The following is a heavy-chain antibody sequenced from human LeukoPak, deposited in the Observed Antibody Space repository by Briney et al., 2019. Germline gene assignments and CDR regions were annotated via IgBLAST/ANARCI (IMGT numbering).Heavy chain of an antibody. CDR2: IYPGDSDT. D-gene: IGHD5-24*01. CDR3: ARQRDGYNLDY. Sequence: GESLKIPCKGSGYSFTNYWIGWVRQMPGKGLEWRGIIYPGDSDTRYSPSFQGQVTISADKSISSAYLQWSSLKASDTAMYYCARQRDGYNLDYWGQGTLVTVSS. V-gene: IGHV5-51*01. CDR1: GYSFTNYW. J-gene: IGHJ4*02.